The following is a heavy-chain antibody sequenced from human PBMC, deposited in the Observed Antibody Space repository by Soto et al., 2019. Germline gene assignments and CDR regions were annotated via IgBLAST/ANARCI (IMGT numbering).Heavy chain of an antibody. CDR3: ARGGDAYNYAWAPGLDY. Sequence: QVQLQESGPGLVKPSETLSLTCTVSGGSISSYYWSWIRQPPGKGLEWIGYIYYSGRTNYNPSLNSRVTISVVTSKKQFSLKLSSVTAADTAVYYCARGGDAYNYAWAPGLDYWGQGTLVTVSS. V-gene: IGHV4-59*08. CDR2: IYYSGRT. CDR1: GGSISSYY. J-gene: IGHJ4*02. D-gene: IGHD3-16*01.